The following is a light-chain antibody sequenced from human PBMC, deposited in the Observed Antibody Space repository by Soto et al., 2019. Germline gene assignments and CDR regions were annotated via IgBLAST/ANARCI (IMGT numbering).Light chain of an antibody. CDR2: GAS. Sequence: EIVLTQSPGTLSLSPGERATLSCRASQSVSSTYLAWYQQKPDQAPSLLIYGASRRATGIPDRFSGSGSGTDFTLTISRLEPEDFAVYYCQQYERSPTTFGQGTKVEIK. J-gene: IGKJ1*01. V-gene: IGKV3-20*01. CDR1: QSVSSTY. CDR3: QQYERSPTT.